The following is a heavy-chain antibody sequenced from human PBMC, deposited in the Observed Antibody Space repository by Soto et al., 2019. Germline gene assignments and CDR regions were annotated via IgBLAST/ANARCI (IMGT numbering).Heavy chain of an antibody. Sequence: SETLSLTCTVSGGSISSGGYYWSWIRQHPGKGLEWIGYIYYSGSTYYNPSLKSRVTISVDTSKNQFSLKLSSVTAADTAVYYCARDVEAAPTYGMDVWGQGTTVTVSS. CDR2: IYYSGST. CDR3: ARDVEAAPTYGMDV. J-gene: IGHJ6*02. V-gene: IGHV4-31*03. D-gene: IGHD6-13*01. CDR1: GGSISSGGYY.